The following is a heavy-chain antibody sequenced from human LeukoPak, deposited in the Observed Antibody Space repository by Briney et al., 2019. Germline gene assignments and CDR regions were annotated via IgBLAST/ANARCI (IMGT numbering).Heavy chain of an antibody. CDR3: ARVYDYVWGSYRHTYFDY. CDR1: GFTFSSYG. V-gene: IGHV3-33*08. D-gene: IGHD3-16*02. J-gene: IGHJ4*02. Sequence: GRSLRLSCAASGFTFSSYGMHWVRQAPGKGLEWVAVIWYGGSNKYYADSVKGRFTISRDNSKNTLYLQMGSLRAEDMAVYYCARVYDYVWGSYRHTYFDYWGQGTLVTVSS. CDR2: IWYGGSNK.